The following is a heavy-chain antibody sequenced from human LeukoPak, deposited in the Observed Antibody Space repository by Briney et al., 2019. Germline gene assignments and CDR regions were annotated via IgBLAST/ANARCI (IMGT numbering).Heavy chain of an antibody. Sequence: GESLKISCKGSGYSFTNSWIGWVRQMPGKGLEWMGIIYPGDSDTRYSPSFQGQVTISADKSISTAYFQWGSLKASDTAIYYCARHSGYSYGPFDYWGQGTLVTVSS. CDR1: GYSFTNSW. CDR3: ARHSGYSYGPFDY. D-gene: IGHD5-18*01. CDR2: IYPGDSDT. J-gene: IGHJ4*02. V-gene: IGHV5-51*01.